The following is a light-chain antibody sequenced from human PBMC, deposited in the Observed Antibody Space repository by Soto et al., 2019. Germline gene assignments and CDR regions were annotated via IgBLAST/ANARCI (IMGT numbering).Light chain of an antibody. V-gene: IGLV2-8*01. Sequence: QSALTQPASLSGSPGQSITISCTGTSSDIGAYDYVSWFQQHPDKAPKLLIYEVNKRPSGVPSRFSGSKSGNTASLTVSGLRSEDEADYYCSSYAGSTIYVFGSGTKLTVL. CDR1: SSDIGAYDY. J-gene: IGLJ1*01. CDR3: SSYAGSTIYV. CDR2: EVN.